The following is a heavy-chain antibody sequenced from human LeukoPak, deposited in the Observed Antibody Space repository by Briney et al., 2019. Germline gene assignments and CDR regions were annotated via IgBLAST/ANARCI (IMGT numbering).Heavy chain of an antibody. D-gene: IGHD3-10*01. J-gene: IGHJ6*03. V-gene: IGHV4-39*01. CDR2: IYYSGST. Sequence: SETLSLTCTVSGGSISSSSYYWGWIRQPPGKGLEWIGSIYYSGSTYYNPSLKSRVTISVDTSKNQFSLKLSSVTAADTAVYCCARRGPLWFGGIYYYYMDVWGKGTTVTVSS. CDR1: GGSISSSSYY. CDR3: ARRGPLWFGGIYYYYMDV.